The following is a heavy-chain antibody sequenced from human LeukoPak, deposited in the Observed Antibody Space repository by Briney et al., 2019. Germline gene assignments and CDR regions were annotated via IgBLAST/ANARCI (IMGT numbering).Heavy chain of an antibody. J-gene: IGHJ4*02. CDR3: ATCPSTSCYKGACYFDY. D-gene: IGHD2-2*02. CDR1: GYTLTELS. Sequence: ASVKVSCKVSGYTLTELSMHWVRQAPGKGLEWMGGFDPEDGETIYAQKFQGRVTMTEDTSTDTAYMELSSLRSEDTAVYYCATCPSTSCYKGACYFDYWGQGTLVTVSS. CDR2: FDPEDGET. V-gene: IGHV1-24*01.